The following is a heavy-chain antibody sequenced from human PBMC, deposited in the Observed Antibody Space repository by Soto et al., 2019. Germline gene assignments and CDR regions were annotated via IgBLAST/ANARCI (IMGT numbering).Heavy chain of an antibody. CDR3: ARGDIVVVPAAIGRYYFDY. J-gene: IGHJ4*02. Sequence: GASVKVSCKASGYTFTSYGISWVRQAPGQGLEWMGWISAYNGNTNYAQKFQGWVTMTRDTSISTAYMELSRLRSDDTAVYYCARGDIVVVPAAIGRYYFDYWGQGTLVTVSS. V-gene: IGHV1-18*01. CDR1: GYTFTSYG. D-gene: IGHD2-2*01. CDR2: ISAYNGNT.